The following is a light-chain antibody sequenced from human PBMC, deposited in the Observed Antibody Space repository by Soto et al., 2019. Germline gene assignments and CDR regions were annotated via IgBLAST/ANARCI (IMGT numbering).Light chain of an antibody. CDR1: QSVSSN. Sequence: EIVMTQSPATLSVSPGERATLSFRASQSVSSNLAWYQQKPGQAPRLLIYGASTRATGIPARFSGSGSGTEFTLTISSLQSEDFAVYYCQQGSTWPWTFGQGTKVDIK. CDR2: GAS. V-gene: IGKV3-15*01. CDR3: QQGSTWPWT. J-gene: IGKJ1*01.